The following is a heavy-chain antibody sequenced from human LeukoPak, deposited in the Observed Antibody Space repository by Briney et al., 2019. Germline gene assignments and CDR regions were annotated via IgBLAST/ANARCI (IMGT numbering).Heavy chain of an antibody. CDR3: AINGGGDSGYGNFDY. J-gene: IGHJ4*02. CDR2: INWNSDSI. CDR1: GFTFDDYA. Sequence: GGSLRLSCAVSGFTFDDYAMHWVRQVPGKGLEWVSGINWNSDSIGYADSVKGRFTTSRDNAKNSLYLQMNSLRAEDAAFYYCAINGGGDSGYGNFDYWGQGTLVTVSS. V-gene: IGHV3-9*01. D-gene: IGHD5-12*01.